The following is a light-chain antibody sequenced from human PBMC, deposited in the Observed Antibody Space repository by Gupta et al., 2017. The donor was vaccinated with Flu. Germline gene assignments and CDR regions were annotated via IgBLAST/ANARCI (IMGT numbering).Light chain of an antibody. J-gene: IGKJ4*01. CDR3: QQVCQYPLT. CDR1: KAISRS. Sequence: PSLLPASVSARVAIHCLVSKAISRSLDWYQQKAGEGPKLLIYVGSNLQTAVPSRFSGSGSGTEFTLTISSLQPEDFGIYYCQQVCQYPLTFGGGTKVEIK. CDR2: VGS. V-gene: IGKV1-9*01.